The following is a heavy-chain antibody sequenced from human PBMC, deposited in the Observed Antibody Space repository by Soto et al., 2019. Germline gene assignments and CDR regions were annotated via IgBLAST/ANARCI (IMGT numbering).Heavy chain of an antibody. V-gene: IGHV5-10-1*01. CDR2: IDPSDSYT. CDR1: GYSFTSYW. J-gene: IGHJ4*02. D-gene: IGHD6-19*01. Sequence: GESLKISCKGSGYSFTSYWISWVRQMPGKGLEWMGRIDPSDSYTAYSPSFQGHVTISVDKSISTAYLQWSSLKASDTAMYYCARHSGPYSSTSPVGYWGQGSLVTVSS. CDR3: ARHSGPYSSTSPVGY.